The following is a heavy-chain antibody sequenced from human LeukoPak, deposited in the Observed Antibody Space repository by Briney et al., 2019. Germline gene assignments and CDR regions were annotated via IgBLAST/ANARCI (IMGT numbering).Heavy chain of an antibody. CDR1: GYTFTGYY. V-gene: IGHV1-2*02. CDR2: INPNSGGT. Sequence: ASVKVSCKASGYTFTGYYMHWVRRAPGQGLEWMGWINPNSGGTNYAQKFQGRVAMTRDTSISTAYMELSRLRSDDTAVYYCARDQHTSGYSYGLGWFDPWGQGTLVTVSS. D-gene: IGHD5-18*01. J-gene: IGHJ5*02. CDR3: ARDQHTSGYSYGLGWFDP.